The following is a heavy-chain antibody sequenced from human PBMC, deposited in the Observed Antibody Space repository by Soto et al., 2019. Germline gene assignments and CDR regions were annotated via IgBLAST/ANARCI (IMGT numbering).Heavy chain of an antibody. CDR1: GFTFKNFA. CDR3: AKDAVAYNGEWDWFDL. Sequence: EVQLLESGGGLVQPGGSLRLSCAASGFTFKNFAVSWVRQAPGKGMEWVSAIGGSGSSANYADSVKGRFTVSRHDSKSTLYLQMSGLRVDDTAVYYCAKDAVAYNGEWDWFDLWGQGTLVTVSS. CDR2: IGGSGSSA. D-gene: IGHD3-10*01. J-gene: IGHJ5*02. V-gene: IGHV3-23*01.